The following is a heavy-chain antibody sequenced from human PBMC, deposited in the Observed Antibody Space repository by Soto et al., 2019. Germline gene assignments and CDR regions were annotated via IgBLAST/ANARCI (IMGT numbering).Heavy chain of an antibody. CDR3: AKSMTTATTLPLDP. V-gene: IGHV3-23*01. Sequence: GGSLRLSCAASGFTFSRYAMSWVRQAPGKGLEWVSSITAPGDRTYYADSVKDRFSISRDSSKNTVCLQMNSLRADDTAVYYCAKSMTTATTLPLDPWGQGTLVTVSS. CDR1: GFTFSRYA. J-gene: IGHJ5*02. D-gene: IGHD4-17*01. CDR2: ITAPGDRT.